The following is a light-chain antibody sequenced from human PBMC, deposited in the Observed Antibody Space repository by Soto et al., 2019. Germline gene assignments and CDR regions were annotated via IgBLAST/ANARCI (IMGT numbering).Light chain of an antibody. CDR1: RSISSSC. CDR3: QQYGSSFIYT. CDR2: GAS. V-gene: IGKV3-20*01. Sequence: DIVLTQSPGTLYLCPGERATLSCRASRSISSSCLAWYQQKPGQAPRLLIYGASRRATDTPDRFSGSGSGTHCTLTIGRLEPEDFAVYYFQQYGSSFIYTFGQGTKLEMK. J-gene: IGKJ2*01.